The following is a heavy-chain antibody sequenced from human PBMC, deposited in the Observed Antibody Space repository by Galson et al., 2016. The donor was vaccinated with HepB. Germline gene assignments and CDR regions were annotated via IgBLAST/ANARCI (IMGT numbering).Heavy chain of an antibody. D-gene: IGHD3-10*01. Sequence: SLRLSCAAPGFTSSTYGMSWVRQAPGKGLEWVSVISRRVGSTYSADSVKGRFTISRDSSKNTLYLQMNSLRAEDTAVYYCARVITMVRGILKQRDYYGMDVWGQGTTVTVSS. J-gene: IGHJ6*02. CDR1: GFTSSTYG. CDR2: ISRRVGST. V-gene: IGHV3-23*01. CDR3: ARVITMVRGILKQRDYYGMDV.